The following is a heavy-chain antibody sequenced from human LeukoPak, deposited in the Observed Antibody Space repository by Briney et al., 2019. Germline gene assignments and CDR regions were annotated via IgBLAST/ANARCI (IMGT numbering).Heavy chain of an antibody. V-gene: IGHV3-7*04. CDR3: ARGVIYDFWSGYYIGDYYYMDV. Sequence: PGGSLRLSCAASGFTFSSYWMSWVRQAPGKGLEWVANIKQHGSEKYYVDSVKGRFTISRDNAKNSLYLQMNSLRAEDTAVYYCARGVIYDFWSGYYIGDYYYMDVWGKGTTVTVSS. CDR2: IKQHGSEK. D-gene: IGHD3-3*01. CDR1: GFTFSSYW. J-gene: IGHJ6*03.